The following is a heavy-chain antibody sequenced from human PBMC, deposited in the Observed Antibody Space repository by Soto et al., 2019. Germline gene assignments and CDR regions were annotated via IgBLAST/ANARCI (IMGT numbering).Heavy chain of an antibody. CDR3: AKDYTPLAAAGILFDY. V-gene: IGHV3-9*01. J-gene: IGHJ4*02. CDR1: GFTFDDYA. D-gene: IGHD6-13*01. CDR2: ISWNSGSI. Sequence: GGSLRLSCAASGFTFDDYAMHWVRQAPGKGLEWVSGISWNSGSIGYADSVKGRFTISRDNAKNSLYLQMNSLRAEDTALYYCAKDYTPLAAAGILFDYWGQGTLVTVSS.